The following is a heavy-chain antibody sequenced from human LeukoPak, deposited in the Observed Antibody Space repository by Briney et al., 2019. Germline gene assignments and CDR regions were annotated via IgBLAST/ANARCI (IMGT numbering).Heavy chain of an antibody. CDR2: NQSEGSKQ. Sequence: RGSLRLSCATAGFTFSTFGIRWVCQTPGKGLGWAAANQSEGSKQYYGDSVKGRFTNSRDSPKNTVNLQMNSLRDEDTAVYYCARDVDTSSHSSQLDPWGQGTLDTVTS. J-gene: IGHJ5*02. V-gene: IGHV3-33*01. D-gene: IGHD5-18*01. CDR1: GFTFSTFG. CDR3: ARDVDTSSHSSQLDP.